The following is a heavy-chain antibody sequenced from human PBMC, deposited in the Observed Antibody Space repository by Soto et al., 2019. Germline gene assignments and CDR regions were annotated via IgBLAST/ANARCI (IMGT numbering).Heavy chain of an antibody. CDR1: GGSFSGYY. V-gene: IGHV4-34*01. CDR2: INHSGST. D-gene: IGHD3-9*01. CDR3: ARGGYRLRYFDSLFKGGKDYYYNGMDF. J-gene: IGHJ6*02. Sequence: SETLSLTCAVYGGSFSGYYWSWIRQPPGKGLEWIGEINHSGSTNYNPSLKCRFSISVHTSKNHCTLKLSSVTAADTAVYYCARGGYRLRYFDSLFKGGKDYYYNGMDFLGQGTTVTVSS.